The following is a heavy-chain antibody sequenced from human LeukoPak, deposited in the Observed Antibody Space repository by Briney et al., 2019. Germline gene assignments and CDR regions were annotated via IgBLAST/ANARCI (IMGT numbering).Heavy chain of an antibody. CDR1: GFTFSDYY. Sequence: GDSLRLSGAASGFTFSDYYMTWIRQAPGKGLEWISYISTIAGTIYYADSVKGRFTIYRDNAKNSLYLQMNSLRAEDTAVYYCARDAIDSSGFDFDYWGQGTLVTVSS. CDR3: ARDAIDSSGFDFDY. J-gene: IGHJ4*02. V-gene: IGHV3-11*01. CDR2: ISTIAGTI. D-gene: IGHD3-22*01.